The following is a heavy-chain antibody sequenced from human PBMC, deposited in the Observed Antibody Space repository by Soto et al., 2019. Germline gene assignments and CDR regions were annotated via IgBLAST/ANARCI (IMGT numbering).Heavy chain of an antibody. CDR2: ISSNGVGT. CDR3: ASRARPHFYSTHV. Sequence: PGGALRLSCAASGFTPRGYGMGWVRQAPGKGLKYVSGISSNGVGTYYANAVQGRFTISRDNSKNTAYPHTPSLRPELIAAYFCASRARPHFYSTHVSGKRTAVTVSS. J-gene: IGHJ6*03. CDR1: GFTPRGYG. D-gene: IGHD6-6*01. V-gene: IGHV3-64*01.